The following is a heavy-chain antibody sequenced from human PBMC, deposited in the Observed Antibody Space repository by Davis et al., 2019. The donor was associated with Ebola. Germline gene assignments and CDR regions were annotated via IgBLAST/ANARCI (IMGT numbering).Heavy chain of an antibody. Sequence: LRLSCAVSGGSISSGGYSWSWIRQPPGKGLEWIGHIYHGGSTYYKPSLKSRVTISIDRSKNQFSLKRSSVTAADTAVYYCARITTVTTRGVYYGMDVWGQGTTVTVSS. CDR2: IYHGGST. V-gene: IGHV4-30-2*01. CDR3: ARITTVTTRGVYYGMDV. J-gene: IGHJ6*02. D-gene: IGHD4-17*01. CDR1: GGSISSGGYS.